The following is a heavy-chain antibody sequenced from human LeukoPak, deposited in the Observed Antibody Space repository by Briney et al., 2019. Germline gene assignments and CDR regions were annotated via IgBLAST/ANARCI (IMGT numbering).Heavy chain of an antibody. CDR3: ARGSPPGRAYYDIWFDP. J-gene: IGHJ5*02. Sequence: ASVTVSCKASGYTFTSYYMHWVRQAPGQGLEWMGIINPSGGSTSYAQKFQGRVTMTRDTSTSTVYMELSSLRSEDTAVYYCARGSPPGRAYYDIWFDPWGQGTLVTVSS. V-gene: IGHV1-46*01. CDR2: INPSGGST. D-gene: IGHD3-22*01. CDR1: GYTFTSYY.